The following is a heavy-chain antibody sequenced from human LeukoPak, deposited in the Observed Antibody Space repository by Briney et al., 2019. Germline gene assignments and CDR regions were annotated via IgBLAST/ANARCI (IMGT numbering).Heavy chain of an antibody. J-gene: IGHJ4*02. D-gene: IGHD2-2*02. CDR2: IIPIFGTA. Sequence: ASVKVSCKASGGTFSSYAISWVRQAPGQGLEWMGGIIPIFGTANYAQKFQGRVTITADESTSTAYMELSSLRSEDTAVYYCAVLGYCSSTSCYTWYFDYWGQGTLVTVSS. V-gene: IGHV1-69*13. CDR1: GGTFSSYA. CDR3: AVLGYCSSTSCYTWYFDY.